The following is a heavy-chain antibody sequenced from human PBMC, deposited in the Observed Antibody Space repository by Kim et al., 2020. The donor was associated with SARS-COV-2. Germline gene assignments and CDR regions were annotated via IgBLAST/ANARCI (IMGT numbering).Heavy chain of an antibody. J-gene: IGHJ6*02. CDR3: ARAIYSGWSTYYYYYGMDV. Sequence: GGSLRLSCAASGFTFSSYAMHWVRQAPGKGLEWVAVISYDGSNKYYADSVKGRFTISRDNSKNTLYLQMNSLRAEDTAVYYCARAIYSGWSTYYYYYGMDVWGQGATVTVSS. CDR1: GFTFSSYA. V-gene: IGHV3-30*04. D-gene: IGHD6-19*01. CDR2: ISYDGSNK.